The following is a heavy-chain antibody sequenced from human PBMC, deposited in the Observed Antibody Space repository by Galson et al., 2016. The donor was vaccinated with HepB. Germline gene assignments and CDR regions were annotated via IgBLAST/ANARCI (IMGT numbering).Heavy chain of an antibody. V-gene: IGHV4-34*01. J-gene: IGHJ4*02. CDR2: INHRGGI. Sequence: ETLSLTCAIYGDSLSDYYLSWIRQAPGRGLEWIGEINHRGGIDYSPSLNSRVTISLDTSKKQFSLNLRSVAAADTATNFCHWRRTRPRGDFDYWGQGALVTVSS. CDR3: HWRRTRPRGDFDY. CDR1: GDSLSDYY. D-gene: IGHD6-6*01.